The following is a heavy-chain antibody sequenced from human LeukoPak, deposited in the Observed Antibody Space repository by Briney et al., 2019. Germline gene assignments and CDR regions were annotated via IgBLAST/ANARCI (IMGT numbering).Heavy chain of an antibody. J-gene: IGHJ4*02. CDR3: ARSLDYYDSSGYFYYFDY. D-gene: IGHD3-22*01. V-gene: IGHV1-69*05. Sequence: SVKVSCKASGGTFSSYAISWVRQAPGQGLEWMGGIIHIFGTANYAQKFQGRVTITTDESTSTAYMELSSLRSEDTAVYYCARSLDYYDSSGYFYYFDYWGQGTLVTVSS. CDR2: IIHIFGTA. CDR1: GGTFSSYA.